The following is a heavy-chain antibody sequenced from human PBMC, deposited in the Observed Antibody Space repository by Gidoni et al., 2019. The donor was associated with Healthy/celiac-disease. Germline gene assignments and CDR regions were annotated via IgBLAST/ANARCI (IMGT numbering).Heavy chain of an antibody. Sequence: GAEVKKPGSSVTVSCKASGCTFSSYAISGVRQAPGQGLEWMGGIIPIFGTAHYAQKFKGRVTITADESTSTAYMELSSLRSEDTAVYYCVRDSTVRGATADYWGQGTLVTVSS. CDR3: VRDSTVRGATADY. CDR1: GCTFSSYA. D-gene: IGHD1-26*01. J-gene: IGHJ4*02. CDR2: IIPIFGTA. V-gene: IGHV1-69*01.